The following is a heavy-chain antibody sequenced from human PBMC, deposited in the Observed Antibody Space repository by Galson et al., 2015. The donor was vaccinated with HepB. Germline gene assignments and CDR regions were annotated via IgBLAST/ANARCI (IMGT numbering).Heavy chain of an antibody. Sequence: SLRLSCAGSGFSFNDYGMHWVRQAPGKGPEWVAFIRYDGSKEYYGDSVKDRFTVSRDNSKSTVFLQMSSLRAEDTAVFYCVKPFYRDSSGYYIFEFWGQGTLPPSPQ. J-gene: IGHJ4*02. CDR3: VKPFYRDSSGYYIFEF. CDR1: GFSFNDYG. D-gene: IGHD3-22*01. V-gene: IGHV3-30*02. CDR2: IRYDGSKE.